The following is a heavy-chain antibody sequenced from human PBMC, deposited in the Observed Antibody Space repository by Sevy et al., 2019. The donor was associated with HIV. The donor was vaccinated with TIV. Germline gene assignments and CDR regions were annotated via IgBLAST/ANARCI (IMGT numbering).Heavy chain of an antibody. CDR2: ISYDGSNK. Sequence: GGSLRLSCAASGFTFSSYAMHWVRQAPGKGLEWVAVISYDGSNKYYAHSVKGRFTISRDNSKNTLYLQMNSLRAEDTAVYYCARGGYCSSTSCYRDYYYYYGMDVWGQGTTVTVSS. CDR1: GFTFSSYA. D-gene: IGHD2-2*01. V-gene: IGHV3-30*04. J-gene: IGHJ6*02. CDR3: ARGGYCSSTSCYRDYYYYYGMDV.